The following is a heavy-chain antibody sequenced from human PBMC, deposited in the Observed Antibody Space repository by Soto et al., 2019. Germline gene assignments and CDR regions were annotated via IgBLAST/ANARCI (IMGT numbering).Heavy chain of an antibody. V-gene: IGHV4-31*03. CDR1: GGSISSGGYY. Sequence: SETLSLTCTVSGGSISSGGYYWSWIRQHPGKGLEWIGYIYYSGSTYYNPSLKSRVTISVDTSKNQFSLKLSSVTAADTAVYYCARDASSAAAGTNEYYFDYWGQGTLVTVSS. D-gene: IGHD6-13*01. J-gene: IGHJ4*02. CDR3: ARDASSAAAGTNEYYFDY. CDR2: IYYSGST.